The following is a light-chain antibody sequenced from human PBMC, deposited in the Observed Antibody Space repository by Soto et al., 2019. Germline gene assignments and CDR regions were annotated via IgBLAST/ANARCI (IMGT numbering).Light chain of an antibody. Sequence: EIVLTQSPATLYLSPGERATLSCRASQAVSRNLAWYQQRAGQAPRLLIDDIFNRATGIPARFSGSGSGTDFTLPISSLEPEDFAVYSCQQRDNWTLTFGGGTKVDI. CDR1: QAVSRN. CDR3: QQRDNWTLT. V-gene: IGKV3-11*01. J-gene: IGKJ4*01. CDR2: DIF.